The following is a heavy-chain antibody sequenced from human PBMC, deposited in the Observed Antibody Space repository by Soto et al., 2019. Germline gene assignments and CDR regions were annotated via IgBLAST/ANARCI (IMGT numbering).Heavy chain of an antibody. D-gene: IGHD3-22*01. CDR1: GGSISSDDYY. J-gene: IGHJ1*01. CDR2: IHSSGSI. CDR3: ARDLDGLHDDTSGPFPRPG. V-gene: IGHV4-30-4*01. Sequence: PSETLSLTCTVSGGSISSDDYYWSWIRQAQGRGREWIGYIHSSGSIYYNPSLKSRATMSIDTAGNQFSLKVSSVTVADTAVYYCARDLDGLHDDTSGPFPRPGWGQGTLVTVS.